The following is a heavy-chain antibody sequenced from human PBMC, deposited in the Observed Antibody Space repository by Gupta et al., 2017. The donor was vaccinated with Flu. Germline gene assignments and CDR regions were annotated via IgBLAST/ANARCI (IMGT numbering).Heavy chain of an antibody. CDR2: ISSSSSYI. D-gene: IGHD3-9*01. CDR3: AREDWDLTGYFSH. V-gene: IGHV3-21*01. Sequence: SMNWVGQAPGKGLEWVSCISSSSSYIHYADSVKGRFTISRDNAKRSLYLQMNSLRAEDTAVYYCAREDWDLTGYFSHWGQGTLVTVSS. J-gene: IGHJ4*02. CDR1: S.